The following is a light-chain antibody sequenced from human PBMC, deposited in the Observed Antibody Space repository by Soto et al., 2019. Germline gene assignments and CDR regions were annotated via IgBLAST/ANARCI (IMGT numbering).Light chain of an antibody. CDR2: DVS. CDR1: SSDVGAYNY. J-gene: IGLJ1*01. V-gene: IGLV2-14*03. CDR3: GSYTSTSTDV. Sequence: QSALTQPASVSGSPGQSITISCTGTSSDVGAYNYVSWYQQHPGKAPKLIFYDVSNRPSGVSTRFSGSKSGNTASLTISGLQAEDEADYYCGSYTSTSTDVFGTGTKVTVL.